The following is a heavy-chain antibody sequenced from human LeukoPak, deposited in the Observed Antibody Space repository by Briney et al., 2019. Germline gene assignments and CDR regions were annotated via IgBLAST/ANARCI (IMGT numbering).Heavy chain of an antibody. D-gene: IGHD2-2*01. V-gene: IGHV4-4*07. J-gene: IGHJ4*01. Sequence: PSETLSLTCTVSGGSISSYYWSWIRQPAGKGLEWIGRIYTSGSTNYNPSLKSRVTMSVDTSKNQFSLKLSSVTAADTAVYYCARGRVYCSSTSCYGASFDYWGHGTLVTVSS. CDR3: ARGRVYCSSTSCYGASFDY. CDR1: GGSISSYY. CDR2: IYTSGST.